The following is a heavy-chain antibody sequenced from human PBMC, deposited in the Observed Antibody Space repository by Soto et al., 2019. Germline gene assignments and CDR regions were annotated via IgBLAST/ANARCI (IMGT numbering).Heavy chain of an antibody. V-gene: IGHV4-30-4*01. CDR3: ARGGPTGGSYKYNWFDP. CDR1: GGSISSGDYY. Sequence: QVQLQESGPGLVKPSQTLSLTCTVSGGSISSGDYYWSWIRQPPGKGLEWIGYIYYSGSTYYNPSLKGRVTISVDTSKNQFSLKLSSVTAADTAVYYCARGGPTGGSYKYNWFDPWGQGTLVTVSS. J-gene: IGHJ5*02. CDR2: IYYSGST. D-gene: IGHD2-15*01.